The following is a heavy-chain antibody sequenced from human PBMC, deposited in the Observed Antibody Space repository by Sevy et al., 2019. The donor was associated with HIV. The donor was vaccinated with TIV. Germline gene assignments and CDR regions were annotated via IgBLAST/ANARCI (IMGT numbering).Heavy chain of an antibody. D-gene: IGHD2-2*01. V-gene: IGHV1-2*02. CDR2: INPNSGGT. CDR3: ARDLIVVVPAAINPNYYYYYGMDV. Sequence: ASVKVSCKASGYTFTGYYMHWVRQAPGQGLEWMGWINPNSGGTNYAQKFQGRVTMTRDTSISTAYMELSRLGSDDTAVYYCARDLIVVVPAAINPNYYYYYGMDVWGQGTTVTVSS. J-gene: IGHJ6*02. CDR1: GYTFTGYY.